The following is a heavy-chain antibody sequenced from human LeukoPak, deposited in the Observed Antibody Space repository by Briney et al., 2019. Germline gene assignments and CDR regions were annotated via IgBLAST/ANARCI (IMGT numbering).Heavy chain of an antibody. CDR2: IYSGGRT. CDR3: AKDFLLEVVRLFDY. Sequence: PGGSLRLSCAASGFSVGSNDINWVRQAPGKGLEWVSVIYSGGRTYYADSVKGRFTISRDSSENTLYLQMNSLRAEDTAVYYCAKDFLLEVVRLFDYWGQGTLVTVSS. J-gene: IGHJ4*02. V-gene: IGHV3-66*01. D-gene: IGHD4-23*01. CDR1: GFSVGSND.